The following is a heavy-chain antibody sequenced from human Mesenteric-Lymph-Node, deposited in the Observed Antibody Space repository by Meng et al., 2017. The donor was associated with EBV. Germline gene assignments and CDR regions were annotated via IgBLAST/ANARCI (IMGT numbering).Heavy chain of an antibody. CDR1: GSTFTDYY. CDR2: ISISSGNI. D-gene: IGHD3-22*01. CDR3: ARRGSGHYPLDY. V-gene: IGHV3-11*01. Sequence: QVQRVEFGGYLVKPGGSLRLSFAASGSTFTDYYMNWIRQAPGQGLEWLSYISISSGNIYYADSVKGRFTISRDNAKNSLYLQMNSLRAEDTAVYYCARRGSGHYPLDYWGQGTLVTVSS. J-gene: IGHJ4*02.